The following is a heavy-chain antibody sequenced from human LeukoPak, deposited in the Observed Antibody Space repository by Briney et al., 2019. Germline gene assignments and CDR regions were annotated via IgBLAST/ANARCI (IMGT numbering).Heavy chain of an antibody. CDR1: GGSFSGYY. D-gene: IGHD6-19*01. CDR2: INHSGST. CDR3: AGDSGWLGSYYYGMDV. J-gene: IGHJ6*02. Sequence: SETLSLTCAVYGGSFSGYYWSWIRQPPGKGLEWIGEINHSGSTNYNPSLKSRVTISVDTSKNQFSLKLSSVTAADTAVYYCAGDSGWLGSYYYGMDVWGQGTTVTVSS. V-gene: IGHV4-34*01.